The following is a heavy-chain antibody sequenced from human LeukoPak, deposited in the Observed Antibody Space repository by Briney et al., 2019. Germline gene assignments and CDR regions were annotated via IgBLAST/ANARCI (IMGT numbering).Heavy chain of an antibody. D-gene: IGHD2/OR15-2a*01. CDR1: GASISSGDYH. Sequence: SETLSLTCTVSGASISSGDYHWNWIRQPPGKGLEWIGFIHDSGSTYYNPSLKSRVSVSIDASKNHLSLKLTSVTAADTAIYYCARQAVIIPTGMEGPWFDPWGQGTLVAVSS. CDR2: IHDSGST. V-gene: IGHV4-30-4*01. J-gene: IGHJ5*02. CDR3: ARQAVIIPTGMEGPWFDP.